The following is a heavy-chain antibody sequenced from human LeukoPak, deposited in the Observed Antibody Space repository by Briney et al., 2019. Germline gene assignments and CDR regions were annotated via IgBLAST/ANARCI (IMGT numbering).Heavy chain of an antibody. CDR1: GYTFTSYA. J-gene: IGHJ5*02. CDR2: INTNTGNP. CDR3: ARESEQQPIDP. Sequence: GGSLRLSCAASGYTFTSYAMNWVRQAPGQGLEWMGWINTNTGNPTYAQGFTGRFVFSLDTSVSTAYLQISSLKAEDTAVYYCARESEQQPIDPWGQGTLVTVSS. V-gene: IGHV7-4-1*02. D-gene: IGHD6-13*01.